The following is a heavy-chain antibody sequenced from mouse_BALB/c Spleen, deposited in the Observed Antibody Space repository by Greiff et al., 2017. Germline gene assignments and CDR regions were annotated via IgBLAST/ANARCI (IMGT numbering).Heavy chain of an antibody. J-gene: IGHJ4*01. V-gene: IGHV1-69*02. CDR3: ARSHRYEAMDY. D-gene: IGHD2-14*01. CDR2: IDPSDSET. Sequence: QVQLQQPGAELVKPGAPVKLSCKASGYTFTSYWMNWAKQRPGRGLEWIGRIDPSDSETHYNQKFKDKATLTVDKSSSTAYIQLSSLTSEDSAVYYCARSHRYEAMDYWGQGTSVTVSS. CDR1: GYTFTSYW.